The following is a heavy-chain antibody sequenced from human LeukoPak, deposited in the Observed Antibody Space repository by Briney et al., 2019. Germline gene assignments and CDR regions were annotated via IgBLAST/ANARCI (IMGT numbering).Heavy chain of an antibody. CDR1: GFTFSTYN. V-gene: IGHV3-9*03. CDR3: AKSSSWYYFDY. CDR2: ISWNSGSI. Sequence: GGCLRLSCAASGFTFSTYNMNWVRQAPGKGLEWVSGISWNSGSIGYADSVKGRFTISRDNAKNSLYLQMNSQRAEDMALYYCAKSSSWYYFDYWGQGTLVTVSS. J-gene: IGHJ4*02. D-gene: IGHD6-13*01.